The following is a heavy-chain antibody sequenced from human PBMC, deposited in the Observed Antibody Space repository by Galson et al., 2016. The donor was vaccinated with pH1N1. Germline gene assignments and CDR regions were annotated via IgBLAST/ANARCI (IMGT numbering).Heavy chain of an antibody. Sequence: SLRLSCAPFGFSVSNTYMAWVRRAPGKGLDWVSLIYSGGTTYYADSVKGRFTISRDISKNTLYLQMNNLRAEDTAVYYCARERSSGWEFYFDQWGQGTLVTVSS. CDR3: ARERSSGWEFYFDQ. CDR1: GFSVSNTY. D-gene: IGHD6-19*01. CDR2: IYSGGTT. J-gene: IGHJ4*02. V-gene: IGHV3-53*01.